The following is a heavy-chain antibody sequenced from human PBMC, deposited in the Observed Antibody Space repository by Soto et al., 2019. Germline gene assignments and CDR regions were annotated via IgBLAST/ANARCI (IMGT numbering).Heavy chain of an antibody. J-gene: IGHJ4*02. D-gene: IGHD1-26*01. CDR1: GFTFSSYW. CDR2: IKQDGSEK. V-gene: IGHV3-7*05. Sequence: GGSLRLSCAASGFTFSSYWMSWFRQAPGKGLEWVANIKQDGSEKYYVDSVKGRFTISRDNAKNSLYLQMNSLRAEDTAVYYCARASGSYSSPFDYWGQGTLVTVSS. CDR3: ARASGSYSSPFDY.